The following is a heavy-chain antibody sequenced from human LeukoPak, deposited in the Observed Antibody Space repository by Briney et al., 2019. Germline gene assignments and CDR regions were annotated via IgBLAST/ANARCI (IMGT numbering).Heavy chain of an antibody. CDR3: ARSEWLLPRGGFDF. D-gene: IGHD3-3*01. Sequence: SLKISCQASGYTFGNYWIGWVRQKSGKGLEWMGIIYGDDFDTRYSPSFQGQVTISADKSNRTPYLHWSSLKASDTAIYFCARSEWLLPRGGFDFWGPGTRV. J-gene: IGHJ4*02. CDR2: IYGDDFDT. V-gene: IGHV5-51*01. CDR1: GYTFGNYW.